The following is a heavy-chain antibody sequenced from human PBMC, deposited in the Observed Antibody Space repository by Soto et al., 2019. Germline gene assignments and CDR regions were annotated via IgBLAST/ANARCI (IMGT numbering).Heavy chain of an antibody. CDR3: AKCPIAAGTPIGFDP. CDR1: GFPFRSYA. Sequence: GGSLRLSCAASGFPFRSYAMSWVRQAPGKGLEWVSTISGGGDSTSYADSVKGRFTISRDNSDNTMYLHMKSLRAEDTALYYCAKCPIAAGTPIGFDPWAQGTQVTVSS. D-gene: IGHD1-7*01. V-gene: IGHV3-23*01. J-gene: IGHJ5*02. CDR2: ISGGGDST.